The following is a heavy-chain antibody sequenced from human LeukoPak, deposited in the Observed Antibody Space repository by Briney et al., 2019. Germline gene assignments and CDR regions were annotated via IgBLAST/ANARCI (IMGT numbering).Heavy chain of an antibody. CDR2: ISGSGGST. D-gene: IGHD2-2*01. CDR1: GFTFSSYG. Sequence: PGGSLRLSCAASGFTFSSYGMSWVRQAPGKGLEWVSAISGSGGSTYYADSVKGRFTISRDNSKNTLYLQMNSLRAEDTAVYYCAKDRYGYQLLCLFDYWGQGTLVTVSS. CDR3: AKDRYGYQLLCLFDY. J-gene: IGHJ4*02. V-gene: IGHV3-23*01.